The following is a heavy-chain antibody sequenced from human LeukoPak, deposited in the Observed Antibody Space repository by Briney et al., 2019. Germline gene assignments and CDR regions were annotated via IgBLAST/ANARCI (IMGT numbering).Heavy chain of an antibody. CDR1: GGSVSNIVHC. CDR2: IYYSGST. V-gene: IGHV4-39*01. CDR3: ARSGIVATITPIDY. J-gene: IGHJ4*02. D-gene: IGHD5-12*01. Sequence: SETLSLTCTVSGGSVSNIVHCWGWIRQPPGKGLEWIGSIYYSGSTYYNPSLKSRVTISVDTSKNQFSLKLSSVTAADTAVYYCARSGIVATITPIDYWGQGTLVTVSS.